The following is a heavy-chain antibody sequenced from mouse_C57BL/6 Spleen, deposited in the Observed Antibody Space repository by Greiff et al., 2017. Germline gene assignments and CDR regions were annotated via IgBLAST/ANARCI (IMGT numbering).Heavy chain of an antibody. V-gene: IGHV5-9-1*02. D-gene: IGHD3-3*01. J-gene: IGHJ4*01. CDR3: TRDKRRGYYAMDY. CDR2: ISRGGGYI. Sequence: EVQGVESGEGLVKPGGSLKLSCAASGFTFSSYAMSWVRQTPEKRLEWVAYISRGGGYIYYADTVKGRFTISRDNARNTLELQMSSLKSEDAAMYYCTRDKRRGYYAMDYWGQGTSVTVSS. CDR1: GFTFSSYA.